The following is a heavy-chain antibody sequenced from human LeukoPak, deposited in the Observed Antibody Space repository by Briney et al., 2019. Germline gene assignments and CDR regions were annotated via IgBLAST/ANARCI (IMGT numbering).Heavy chain of an antibody. Sequence: GGSLRLSCAASGFTFSSYGMHWVRQASGRGLEWFAFIRYDGSYTYYADSVKGRFTISKDNSKNTLYVQMNSLRVEDTAVYYCVKGALFHFDYWGQGMLVTVSS. J-gene: IGHJ4*02. CDR3: VKGALFHFDY. D-gene: IGHD2-21*01. CDR1: GFTFSSYG. CDR2: IRYDGSYT. V-gene: IGHV3-30*02.